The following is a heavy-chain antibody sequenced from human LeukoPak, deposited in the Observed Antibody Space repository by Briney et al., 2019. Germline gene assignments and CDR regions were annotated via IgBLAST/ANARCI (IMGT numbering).Heavy chain of an antibody. CDR3: ARDLESSSLGY. CDR2: IYYSGST. J-gene: IGHJ4*02. D-gene: IGHD6-13*01. V-gene: IGHV4-59*01. Sequence: PSETLSLTCTVSGGSISSYYWSWIRQPPGKGLEWIGYIYYSGSTNYNPSLKSRVTISVDTSKNQFSLKLSSVTAADTAVYYCARDLESSSLGYWGQGTLVTVSS. CDR1: GGSISSYY.